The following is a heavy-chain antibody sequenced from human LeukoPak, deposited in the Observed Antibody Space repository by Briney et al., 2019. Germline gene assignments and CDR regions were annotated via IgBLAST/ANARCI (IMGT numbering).Heavy chain of an antibody. V-gene: IGHV3-23*01. D-gene: IGHD3-10*01. J-gene: IGHJ4*02. CDR3: AKAGGYGSGTYYKNF. CDR1: GXTFSGYA. CDR2: ISGSGGGT. Sequence: GGSLRLSCAASGXTFSGYAMNWVRQAPGKGLEWVSAISGSGGGTYYADSVKGRFTISRNNSKNTLYLQMNSLRAEDTALYYCAKAGGYGSGTYYKNFWGQGTLVTVSS.